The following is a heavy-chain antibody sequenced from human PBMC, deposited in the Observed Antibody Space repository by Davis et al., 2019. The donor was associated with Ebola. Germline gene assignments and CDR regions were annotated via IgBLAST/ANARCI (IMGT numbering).Heavy chain of an antibody. D-gene: IGHD6-19*01. CDR3: AKTPTSSGWYLGWFDP. V-gene: IGHV3-7*03. CDR2: IKQDGSEK. J-gene: IGHJ5*02. Sequence: GGSLRLSCAASGFTFSSYWMSWVRQAPGKGLEWVANIKQDGSEKYYVDSVKGRFTISRDNAKNSLYRQMNSLRAEDTAVYYWAKTPTSSGWYLGWFDPWGQGTLVTVSS. CDR1: GFTFSSYW.